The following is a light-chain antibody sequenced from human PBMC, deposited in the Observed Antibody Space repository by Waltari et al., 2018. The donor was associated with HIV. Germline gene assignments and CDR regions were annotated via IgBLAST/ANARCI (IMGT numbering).Light chain of an antibody. Sequence: EIVLTQSPGTLSLSPGERATLSCRASQSVSGSHLAWYQQRPGQPPRLLVYGASSRATGIPDRFSGSGSGTDFTLTITRLEPEDFAVYYCHQYADLPRTFGQGTKLEIK. CDR2: GAS. V-gene: IGKV3-20*01. CDR1: QSVSGSH. CDR3: HQYADLPRT. J-gene: IGKJ2*01.